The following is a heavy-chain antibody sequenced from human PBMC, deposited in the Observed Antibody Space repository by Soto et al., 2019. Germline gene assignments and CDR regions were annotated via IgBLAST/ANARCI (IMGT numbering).Heavy chain of an antibody. D-gene: IGHD2-21*02. J-gene: IGHJ6*02. CDR2: IYPGDSDT. CDR1: GYTFTNYW. V-gene: IGHV5-51*01. CDR3: ARYPTLTHYFSHCMVV. Sequence: GESLKISCKGSGYTFTNYWIVWVRQIPGKGLEWMGIIYPGDSDTRYSPSFQGQVTISADRSISTAYLQWSSLKASDTGMYYCARYPTLTHYFSHCMVVWGQGTTVSGSS.